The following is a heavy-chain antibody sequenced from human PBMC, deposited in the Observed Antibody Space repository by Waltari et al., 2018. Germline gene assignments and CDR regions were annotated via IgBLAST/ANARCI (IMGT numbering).Heavy chain of an antibody. CDR1: GGSISSYY. CDR2: IYYSGST. Sequence: QVQLQESGPGLVKPSETLSLTCTVSGGSISSYYWSWIRQPPGKGLEWIGYIYYSGSTNYNPLHESRVTRSGDTSKNQFSLKLSSVTAADTAVYYCAGGYSSGWYGYFYYWGQGTLVTVSS. V-gene: IGHV4-59*01. J-gene: IGHJ4*02. CDR3: AGGYSSGWYGYFYY. D-gene: IGHD6-19*01.